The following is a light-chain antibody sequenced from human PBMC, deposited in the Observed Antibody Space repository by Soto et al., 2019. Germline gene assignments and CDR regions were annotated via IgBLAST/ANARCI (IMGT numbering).Light chain of an antibody. CDR1: PSITNF. J-gene: IGKJ5*01. CDR2: GAF. CDR3: QQRNIWPPVT. V-gene: IGKV3-11*01. Sequence: EIVLTQSPATLSLSPVERATLSCRARPSITNFLAWYQQKPGQAPRLLIYGAFNRATGIPARFSGSGSGTDFTLTISSLEPEDFAVYYCQQRNIWPPVTFGQGTRLEIK.